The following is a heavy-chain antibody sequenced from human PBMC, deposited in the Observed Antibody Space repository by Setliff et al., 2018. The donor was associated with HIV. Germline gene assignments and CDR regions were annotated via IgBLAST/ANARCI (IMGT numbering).Heavy chain of an antibody. CDR1: GGSIGSGSYY. D-gene: IGHD4-17*01. J-gene: IGHJ4*02. CDR2: IYHSGST. CDR3: ARVSTAVTAAPLDY. Sequence: SETLSLTCTVSGGSIGSGSYYWSWIRQPPGKGLEWIGEIYHSGSTNYNPSLKSRVTMSVDTSKSQFSLRLESMTAADTAMYYCARVSTAVTAAPLDYWSQGTLVTVSS. V-gene: IGHV4-39*07.